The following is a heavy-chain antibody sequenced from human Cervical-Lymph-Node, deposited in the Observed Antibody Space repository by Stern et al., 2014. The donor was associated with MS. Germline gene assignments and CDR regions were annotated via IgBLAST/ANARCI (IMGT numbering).Heavy chain of an antibody. Sequence: EVHLGESGAEVKKPGESLKISCTGSGYSFTSYWIAWVRHMPGKGLEWMGIVDPGDSDTRYSASFQGQVSISADKSTSTAYLQWSSLKASDTAMYYCARTRYSSSWYTFDPWGQGTLVTVSS. D-gene: IGHD6-13*01. J-gene: IGHJ5*02. CDR3: ARTRYSSSWYTFDP. CDR2: VDPGDSDT. V-gene: IGHV5-51*03. CDR1: GYSFTSYW.